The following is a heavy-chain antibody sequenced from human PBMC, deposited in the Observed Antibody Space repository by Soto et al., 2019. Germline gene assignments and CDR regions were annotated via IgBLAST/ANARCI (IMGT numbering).Heavy chain of an antibody. CDR3: ARESLYSNHYYYYYGMDV. D-gene: IGHD4-4*01. J-gene: IGHJ6*02. V-gene: IGHV3-74*01. CDR1: GFTFSSYW. CDR2: INSDGSST. Sequence: GGSLRLSCAASGFTFSSYWMHWVRQAPGKGLVWVSRINSDGSSTSYADSVKGRFTISRDNAKNTLYLQMNSLRAEDTAVYYCARESLYSNHYYYYYGMDVWGQGTTVTVSS.